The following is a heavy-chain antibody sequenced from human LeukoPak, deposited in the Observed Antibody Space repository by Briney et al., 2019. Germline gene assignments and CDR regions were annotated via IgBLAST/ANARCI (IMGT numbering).Heavy chain of an antibody. Sequence: GGSLRLSCAASGFTFSNYWMSWVRQAPGKGLEWVANIKQDGSGKYYVDSVKGRFTISRDNAKNSLYLQMNSLRAEDTALYYCAREAAAGYYAGYMDVWGKGTTVTVSS. CDR1: GFTFSNYW. CDR3: AREAAAGYYAGYMDV. J-gene: IGHJ6*03. D-gene: IGHD6-13*01. CDR2: IKQDGSGK. V-gene: IGHV3-7*03.